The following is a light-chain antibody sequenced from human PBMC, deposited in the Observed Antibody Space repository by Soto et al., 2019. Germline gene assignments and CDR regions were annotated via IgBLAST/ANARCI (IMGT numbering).Light chain of an antibody. CDR2: NND. Sequence: QSVLTQPPSASGTPGQRVTISCSGSSSNIGTNTVNWYQHLPGTAPKLLIYNNDQRPSGVPDRFSGSKSGTSASLAISGLQSEDEANYYCAGWDDSLNGVVFGGGTKLTVL. CDR3: AGWDDSLNGVV. J-gene: IGLJ2*01. CDR1: SSNIGTNT. V-gene: IGLV1-44*01.